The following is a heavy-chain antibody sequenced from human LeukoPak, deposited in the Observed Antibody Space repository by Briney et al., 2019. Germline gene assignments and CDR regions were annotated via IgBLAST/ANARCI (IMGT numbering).Heavy chain of an antibody. CDR1: GGSISSGSYY. J-gene: IGHJ4*02. V-gene: IGHV4-61*02. D-gene: IGHD3-10*01. Sequence: SETLSLTCTVSGGSISSGSYYWSWIRQPAGKGLEWIGRIYTSGSTNYNPSLKSRVTISADTSKNQLSLILNSVTATDTAVYHCARSVYGSGTNALDYWGQGTLVTVSS. CDR2: IYTSGST. CDR3: ARSVYGSGTNALDY.